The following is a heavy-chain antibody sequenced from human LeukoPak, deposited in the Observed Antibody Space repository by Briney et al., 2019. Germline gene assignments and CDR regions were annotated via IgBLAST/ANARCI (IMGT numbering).Heavy chain of an antibody. D-gene: IGHD3-22*01. V-gene: IGHV4-4*07. CDR2: IYTSGST. Sequence: SETLSLTCKASGGSISSYYWSWIRQPAGKGLEWIGRIYTSGSTNYNPSLKSRVTMSVDKSKNQFSLKLSSVTAADTAVYYCARDTYYNDSSGYSQFFYWGQGTLVTVSS. J-gene: IGHJ4*02. CDR3: ARDTYYNDSSGYSQFFY. CDR1: GGSISSYY.